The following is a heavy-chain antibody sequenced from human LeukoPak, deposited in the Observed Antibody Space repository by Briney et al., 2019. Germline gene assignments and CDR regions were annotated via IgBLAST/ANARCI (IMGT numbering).Heavy chain of an antibody. CDR2: IKKDGSDK. CDR3: ARDASDEDGSSSRIHLDL. J-gene: IGHJ5*02. Sequence: GGSLRLSCAASEFTFSRYWMTWVRQAPGKGLEWVANIKKDGSDKNYVDSVKGRFTISRDNAKNSLYLQMNSLRVEDTAVYYCARDASDEDGSSSRIHLDLWGRGRLVTVSS. D-gene: IGHD6-6*01. CDR1: EFTFSRYW. V-gene: IGHV3-7*01.